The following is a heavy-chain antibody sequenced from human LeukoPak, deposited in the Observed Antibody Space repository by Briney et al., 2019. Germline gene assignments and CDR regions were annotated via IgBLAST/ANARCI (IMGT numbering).Heavy chain of an antibody. Sequence: GGSLRLSCAASGFTVSSNYMSWVRQAPGKGLEWVSVIYSGGSTYYADSVKGRFTISRDNSRNTLYLQMNSLRAEDTAVYYCARDFPHYDYVWGSYRSAWDVWGQGTTVTVSS. D-gene: IGHD3-16*02. CDR3: ARDFPHYDYVWGSYRSAWDV. CDR1: GFTVSSNY. J-gene: IGHJ6*02. V-gene: IGHV3-53*01. CDR2: IYSGGST.